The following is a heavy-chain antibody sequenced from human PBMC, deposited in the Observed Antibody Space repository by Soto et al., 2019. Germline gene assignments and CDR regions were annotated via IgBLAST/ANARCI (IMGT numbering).Heavy chain of an antibody. CDR3: ARPNRYRSGWTGPPSYYFDY. J-gene: IGHJ4*02. V-gene: IGHV4-39*01. Sequence: SETLSLTCTVSGGSISSSSYYWGWIRQPPGKGLEWIGSIYYSGSTYYNPSLKSRVTISVDTSKNQFSLKLSSVTAADTAVYYCARPNRYRSGWTGPPSYYFDYWGQGTLVTVSS. D-gene: IGHD6-19*01. CDR2: IYYSGST. CDR1: GGSISSSSYY.